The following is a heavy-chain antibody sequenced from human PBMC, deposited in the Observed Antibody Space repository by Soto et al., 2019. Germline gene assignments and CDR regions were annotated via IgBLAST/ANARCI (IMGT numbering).Heavy chain of an antibody. CDR1: GFTFSSYG. Sequence: QVQLVESGGGVVQPGRSLRLSCAASGFTFSSYGMHWVRQAPGKGLEWVAVIWYDGSNKYYADSVKGRFTISRDNSKNTLDRQMNSLRAEDTAVYYCARDVPSGQSLSYGMDVWGQGTTVTVPS. CDR2: IWYDGSNK. CDR3: ARDVPSGQSLSYGMDV. V-gene: IGHV3-33*01. J-gene: IGHJ6*02. D-gene: IGHD5-12*01.